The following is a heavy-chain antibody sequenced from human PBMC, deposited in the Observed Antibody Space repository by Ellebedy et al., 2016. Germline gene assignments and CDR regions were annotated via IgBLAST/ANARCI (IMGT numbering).Heavy chain of an antibody. CDR3: AKGGRPIDY. Sequence: GGSLRLXCAASGFTFDDYAMHWVRQAPGKGLEWVSGISWNSGSIGYADSVKGRFTISRDNAKNSLYLQMNSLRAEDTALYYCAKGGRPIDYWGQGTLVTVSS. V-gene: IGHV3-9*01. CDR1: GFTFDDYA. J-gene: IGHJ4*02. CDR2: ISWNSGSI.